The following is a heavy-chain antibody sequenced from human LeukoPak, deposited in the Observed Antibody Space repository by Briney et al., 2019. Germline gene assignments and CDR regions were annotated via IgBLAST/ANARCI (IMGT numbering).Heavy chain of an antibody. CDR3: AREGTDAFDI. CDR2: ISSSSNYI. CDR1: GFTFSTYT. V-gene: IGHV3-21*01. J-gene: IGHJ3*02. Sequence: PGGSLRLSCGASGFTFSTYTMNWVRQAPGKGLEWVSSISSSSNYIYYADSVKGRFTISRDNAKNSLYLQMNSLGAEDTAVYYCAREGTDAFDIWGQGTMVTVSS.